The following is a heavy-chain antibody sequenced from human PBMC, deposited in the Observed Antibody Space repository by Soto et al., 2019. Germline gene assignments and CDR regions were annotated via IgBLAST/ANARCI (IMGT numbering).Heavy chain of an antibody. D-gene: IGHD6-19*01. CDR3: AKDPDMTDWFSSGHYNFDY. CDR1: GFTFSSYA. Sequence: GGSLRLSCAASGFTFSSYAMSWVRQAPGKGLEWVSAISASGGKTYFADSVKGRFTISRDNSKNTLYLQMNSLRAEDTAVYYCAKDPDMTDWFSSGHYNFDYWGQGTLVTVSS. CDR2: ISASGGKT. J-gene: IGHJ4*02. V-gene: IGHV3-23*01.